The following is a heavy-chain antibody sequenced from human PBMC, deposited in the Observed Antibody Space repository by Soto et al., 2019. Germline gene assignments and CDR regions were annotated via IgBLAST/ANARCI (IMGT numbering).Heavy chain of an antibody. Sequence: PWQSLKISCTGSGYSFTSYWIGWVRQMPGKGLEWMGIIYPGDSDTRYSPSFQGQVTISADKSISTAYLQWSSLKASDTAMYYCSSGGVSQGSNALDPSGQGTLLTVFS. J-gene: IGHJ5*02. CDR1: GYSFTSYW. CDR3: SSGGVSQGSNALDP. V-gene: IGHV5-51*01. CDR2: IYPGDSDT. D-gene: IGHD2-15*01.